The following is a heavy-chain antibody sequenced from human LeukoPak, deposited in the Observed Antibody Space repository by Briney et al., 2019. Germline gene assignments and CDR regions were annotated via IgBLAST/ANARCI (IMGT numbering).Heavy chain of an antibody. D-gene: IGHD3-10*01. CDR1: GFTFSNFA. CDR2: MSYDGNNK. CDR3: ARDGDAAIRGVNFDY. J-gene: IGHJ4*02. V-gene: IGHV3-30-3*01. Sequence: GGSLRLSCSASGFTFSNFAIHWFRQAPGKGLEWLAVMSYDGNNKYYAESVKGRFTISRDKTKSSLYLQMNSLRTGDTAVYYCARDGDAAIRGVNFDYWGQGTLVTVSS.